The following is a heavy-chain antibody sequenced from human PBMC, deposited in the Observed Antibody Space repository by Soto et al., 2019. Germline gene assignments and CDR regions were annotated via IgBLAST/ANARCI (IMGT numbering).Heavy chain of an antibody. CDR2: IYYSGST. CDR3: ARGQRVEKTYYYYYGMDV. CDR1: GGSASSGSYY. V-gene: IGHV4-61*01. Sequence: PSETLSLTCTVSGGSASSGSYYWSWIRQPPGKGLEWIGYIYYSGSTNYNPSLKSRVTISVDTSKNQFSLKLSSVTAADTAVYYCARGQRVEKTYYYYYGMDVWGQGTTVTVSS. J-gene: IGHJ6*02.